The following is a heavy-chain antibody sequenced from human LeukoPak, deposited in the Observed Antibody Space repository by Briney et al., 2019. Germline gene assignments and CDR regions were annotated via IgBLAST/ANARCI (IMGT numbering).Heavy chain of an antibody. D-gene: IGHD6-19*01. J-gene: IGHJ3*02. Sequence: GGSLRLSCAASGFTFSSYGMHWVRHAPGKGLEWVAVIWYDGSNKYYADSVKGRFTISRDNSKNTLYLQMNSLRAEDTAVYYCARDNSSGWYEVYAFDIWGQGTMVTVSS. CDR1: GFTFSSYG. V-gene: IGHV3-33*01. CDR3: ARDNSSGWYEVYAFDI. CDR2: IWYDGSNK.